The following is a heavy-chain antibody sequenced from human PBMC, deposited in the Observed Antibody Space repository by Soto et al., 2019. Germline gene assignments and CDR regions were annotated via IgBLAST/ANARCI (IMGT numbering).Heavy chain of an antibody. V-gene: IGHV3-64*04. CDR1: GFTFSSYS. D-gene: IGHD1-26*01. CDR2: ITSNGGST. J-gene: IGHJ4*02. Sequence: PGGSLRLSCSASGFTFSSYSMHWVRQAPGKGLEYVSAITSNGGSTYYADSVKGRFTISRDNSKNTLYLQMSSLRAEDTAVYYCARRGSGSYYDSWGQGTLVTVSS. CDR3: ARRGSGSYYDS.